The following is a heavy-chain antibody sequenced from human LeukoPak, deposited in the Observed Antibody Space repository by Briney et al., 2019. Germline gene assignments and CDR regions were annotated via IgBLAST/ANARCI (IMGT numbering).Heavy chain of an antibody. CDR2: IYTSGST. Sequence: SETLSLTCTVSGGSISSGSYYWSWIRQPAGKGLEWIGRIYTSGSTNYNPSLKSRVTMSVDTSKNQFSLKLSSVTAADTAVYYCARDGPPGHRANIVVVPPHNWFDPWGQGTLVTVSS. J-gene: IGHJ5*02. CDR1: GGSISSGSYY. CDR3: ARDGPPGHRANIVVVPPHNWFDP. D-gene: IGHD2-2*01. V-gene: IGHV4-61*02.